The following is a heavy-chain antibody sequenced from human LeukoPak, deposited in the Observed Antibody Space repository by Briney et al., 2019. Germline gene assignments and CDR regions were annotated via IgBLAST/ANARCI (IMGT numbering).Heavy chain of an antibody. Sequence: PSETLSLTCTVSGYSISSGYYWGWIRPPPGKGLEWIGSIYHSASTYYNPSLKSRVTISVDTSKNQFSLKLSSVTAADTAVYYCARPGGDIAAAGNDAFDIWGQGTMVTVSS. CDR2: IYHSAST. D-gene: IGHD6-13*01. CDR3: ARPGGDIAAAGNDAFDI. J-gene: IGHJ3*02. CDR1: GYSISSGYY. V-gene: IGHV4-38-2*02.